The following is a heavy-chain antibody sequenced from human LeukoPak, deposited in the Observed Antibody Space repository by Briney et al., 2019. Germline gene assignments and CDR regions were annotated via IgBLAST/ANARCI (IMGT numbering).Heavy chain of an antibody. V-gene: IGHV3-30-3*01. Sequence: GGSLRLSCAASGFTFSSYAMHWVRQAPGKGLEWVAVISYDGSNKYYADSVKGRFTISRDNSKNTLYLQMNSLRAEDTAVYYCARRGYSYGDHAFDIWGQGTMVTVSS. D-gene: IGHD5-18*01. J-gene: IGHJ3*02. CDR2: ISYDGSNK. CDR1: GFTFSSYA. CDR3: ARRGYSYGDHAFDI.